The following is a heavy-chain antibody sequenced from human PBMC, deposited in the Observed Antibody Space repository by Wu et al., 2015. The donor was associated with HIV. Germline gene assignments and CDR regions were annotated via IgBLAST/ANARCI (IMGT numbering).Heavy chain of an antibody. CDR2: ISTYNGNT. J-gene: IGHJ1*01. D-gene: IGHD2/OR15-2a*01. V-gene: IGHV1-18*01. Sequence: QIQLLQSGAEVKKPGASVKVSCKTSGYTFTSYAISWVRQAPGQGLEWMGWISTYNGNTNYARKLQGKSLHDQQTTSTSTAYMEKKMRSLRFLTTTAVYYCVREISVEYCEMVPAVPFRLYWGEGT. CDR3: VREISVEYCEMVPAVPFRLY. CDR1: GYTFTSYA.